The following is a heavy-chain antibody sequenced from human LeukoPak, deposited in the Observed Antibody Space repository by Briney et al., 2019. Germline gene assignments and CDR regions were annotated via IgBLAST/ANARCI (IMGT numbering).Heavy chain of an antibody. CDR3: AREGYYDSSGYLGVFDY. Sequence: GGSLTLSCAASGFTFNSYGMHWVRQAPGKGLEWVAFIRYDGRIKYYADSVKGRFTISRDNAKNPLYLQMNSLRAEHTAVYYCAREGYYDSSGYLGVFDYWGQGTLVTVSS. CDR2: IRYDGRIK. CDR1: GFTFNSYG. D-gene: IGHD3-22*01. J-gene: IGHJ4*02. V-gene: IGHV3-30*02.